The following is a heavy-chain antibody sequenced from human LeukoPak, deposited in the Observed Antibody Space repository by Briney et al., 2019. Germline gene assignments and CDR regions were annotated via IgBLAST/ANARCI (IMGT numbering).Heavy chain of an antibody. CDR2: INHSGST. CDR1: GGSFSGYY. D-gene: IGHD6-19*01. V-gene: IGHV4-34*01. Sequence: SETLSLTCAVYGGSFSGYYWSWIRQPPGKGLEWIGEINHSGSTNYNPSLKSRVTISVDTSKNQFSLKLSSVTAADTAVYYCARGRGAVAGKKRNYYYMDVWGKGTTVTVSS. CDR3: ARGRGAVAGKKRNYYYMDV. J-gene: IGHJ6*03.